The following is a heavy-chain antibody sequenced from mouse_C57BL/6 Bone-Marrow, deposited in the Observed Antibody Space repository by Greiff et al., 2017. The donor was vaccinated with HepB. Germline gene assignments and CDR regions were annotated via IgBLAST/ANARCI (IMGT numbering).Heavy chain of an antibody. V-gene: IGHV14-1*01. D-gene: IGHD2-4*01. CDR2: IDPEDGDT. CDR1: GFNIKDYY. Sequence: EVQLQQSGAELVRPGASVKLSCTAPGFNIKDYYMHWVKQRPEQGLEWIGRIDPEDGDTEYAPKFQGKATMTADTSSNTAYLQLSSLTSEDTAVYYCTTPPIYYDYPYAMDYWGQGTSVTVSS. CDR3: TTPPIYYDYPYAMDY. J-gene: IGHJ4*01.